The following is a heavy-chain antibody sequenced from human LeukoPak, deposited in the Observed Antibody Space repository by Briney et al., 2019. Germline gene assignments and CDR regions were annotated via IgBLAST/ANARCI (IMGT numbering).Heavy chain of an antibody. CDR2: IMYDGSSK. CDR3: AKGFRLNDFSFES. V-gene: IGHV3-30*02. Sequence: GGSLRLSCVASGVTLKAYAMHWVRQAPGKGREWVAFIMYDGSSKSIGDSVKGRFSISRDNPSNTLYLEMNSLRVEDTAVYYCAKGFRLNDFSFESWGQGTLVTVSS. CDR1: GVTLKAYA. D-gene: IGHD2-21*02. J-gene: IGHJ4*02.